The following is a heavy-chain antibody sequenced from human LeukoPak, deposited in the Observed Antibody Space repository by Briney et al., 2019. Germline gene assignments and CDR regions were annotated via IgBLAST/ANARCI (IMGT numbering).Heavy chain of an antibody. Sequence: GASVKVSCKASGGTFSSYAISWVRQAPGQGLEWMGRIIPILGTANYAQKFQGRVTITTDESTSTAYMELSSLRSEDTAVYYCARDLPYYYDSSGFPFDYWGQGTLVTVSS. J-gene: IGHJ4*02. CDR1: GGTFSSYA. CDR2: IIPILGTA. V-gene: IGHV1-69*11. D-gene: IGHD3-22*01. CDR3: ARDLPYYYDSSGFPFDY.